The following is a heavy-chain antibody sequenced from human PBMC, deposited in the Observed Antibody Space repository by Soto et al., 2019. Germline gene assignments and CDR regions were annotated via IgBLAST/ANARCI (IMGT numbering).Heavy chain of an antibody. Sequence: GGSLRLSCAASGFTFSSYAMHWVRQAPGKGLEWVALISYDRSNRYYADSVKGRFTISRDNSKNTLYLQMNSLRAEDTAVHYCARGDCSSTSCYKDPPYWGQGTLVTVSS. CDR2: ISYDRSNR. D-gene: IGHD2-2*02. CDR3: ARGDCSSTSCYKDPPY. V-gene: IGHV3-30-3*01. CDR1: GFTFSSYA. J-gene: IGHJ4*02.